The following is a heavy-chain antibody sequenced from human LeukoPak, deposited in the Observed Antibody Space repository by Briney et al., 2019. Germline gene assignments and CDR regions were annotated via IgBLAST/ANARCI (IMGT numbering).Heavy chain of an antibody. CDR3: AKDQEYYDSSGFDY. J-gene: IGHJ4*02. CDR2: IKEDGSEK. V-gene: IGHV3-7*01. D-gene: IGHD3-22*01. CDR1: EFTFSIYW. Sequence: GGSLRLSCAASEFTFSIYWMNWVRQAPGKGLEWVANIKEDGSEKHYVDSVKGRFTISRDNAKKSLYLQMNSLRAEDTAVYYCAKDQEYYDSSGFDYWGQGTLATVSS.